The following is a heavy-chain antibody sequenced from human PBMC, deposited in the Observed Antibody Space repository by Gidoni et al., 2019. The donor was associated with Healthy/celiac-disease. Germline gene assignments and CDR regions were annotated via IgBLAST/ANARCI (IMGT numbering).Heavy chain of an antibody. J-gene: IGHJ4*02. Sequence: QVQLVQSGAEVKKPGASVKVSCKASGYTFTSYAMHWVRQAPGQRLEWMGWINAGNGNTKYSQKFQGRVTITRDTSASTAYMELSSLRSEDTAVYYCARGDGIQLWVGYFDYWGQGTLVTVSS. CDR1: GYTFTSYA. V-gene: IGHV1-3*01. CDR3: ARGDGIQLWVGYFDY. CDR2: INAGNGNT. D-gene: IGHD5-18*01.